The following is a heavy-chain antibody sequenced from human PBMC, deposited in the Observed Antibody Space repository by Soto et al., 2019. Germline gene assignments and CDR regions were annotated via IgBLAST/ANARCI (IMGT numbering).Heavy chain of an antibody. V-gene: IGHV3-66*01. J-gene: IGHJ6*02. CDR3: ARDSYGDYYYYYGMDV. Sequence: EVQLVESGGGLVQPGGSLRLSCAASGFTVSSNYMSWVRQAPGKGLEWVSVIYSGGSTYYADSVKGRFTISRDNSKNTLYLQMNSLRAEDTAVYYCARDSYGDYYYYYGMDVWGQGTTVTVSS. CDR1: GFTVSSNY. CDR2: IYSGGST. D-gene: IGHD4-17*01.